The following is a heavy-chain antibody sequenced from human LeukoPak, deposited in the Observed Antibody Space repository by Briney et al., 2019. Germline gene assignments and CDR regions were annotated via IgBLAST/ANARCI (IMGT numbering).Heavy chain of an antibody. V-gene: IGHV1-18*01. J-gene: IGHJ3*02. CDR1: GYTFTSYG. CDR2: ISAYNGNT. CDR3: ARAGVVPAVPDAFDI. Sequence: ASVTVSCKASGYTFTSYGISWVRQAPGQGLEWMGWISAYNGNTNYAQKLQGRVTMTTDTSTSTAYMELRSLRSDDTVVYYCARAGVVPAVPDAFDIWGQGTMVTVSS. D-gene: IGHD2-2*01.